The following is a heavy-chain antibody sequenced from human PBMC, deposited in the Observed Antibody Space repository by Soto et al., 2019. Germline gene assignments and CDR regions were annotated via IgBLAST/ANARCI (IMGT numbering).Heavy chain of an antibody. J-gene: IGHJ4*02. CDR1: GGSISSGDYY. CDR2: IYGSGNT. D-gene: IGHD4-17*01. V-gene: IGHV4-30-4*01. Sequence: LSLTCTVSGGSISSGDYYWSWIRQPPGKGLEWIGYIYGSGNTYYNPSLKSRVIISLDTSKNQFSLKLSSVTAADTAVYYCARDSGYGGNPGLFDYWGQGTLVTVSS. CDR3: ARDSGYGGNPGLFDY.